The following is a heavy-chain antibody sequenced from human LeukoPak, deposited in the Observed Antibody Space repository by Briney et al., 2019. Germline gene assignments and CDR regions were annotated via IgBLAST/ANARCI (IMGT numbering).Heavy chain of an antibody. CDR1: GFTFSSYA. CDR3: ARENRGYMGAFDI. D-gene: IGHD5-18*01. V-gene: IGHV3-30*04. CDR2: ISYDGSNK. Sequence: GRSPRLSCAASGFTFSSYAMHWVRQAPGKGLEWVAVISYDGSNKYYADSVKGRFTISRDNSKNTLYLQMNSLRAEDTAVYYCARENRGYMGAFDIWGQGTMVTVSS. J-gene: IGHJ3*02.